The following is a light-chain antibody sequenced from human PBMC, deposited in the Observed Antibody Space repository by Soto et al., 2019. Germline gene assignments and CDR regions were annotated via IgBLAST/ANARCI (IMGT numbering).Light chain of an antibody. CDR2: EGS. V-gene: IGLV2-23*03. J-gene: IGLJ1*01. CDR1: SSDVGSYNL. Sequence: QSVLTQPASVSGSPGQSITISCTGTSSDVGSYNLVSWYQQHPGKAPKLMIYEGSKRPSGVSNRFSGSKSGNTASLTISGLQAEYEADYYCCSYAGSSTVFGTGTKLTVL. CDR3: CSYAGSSTV.